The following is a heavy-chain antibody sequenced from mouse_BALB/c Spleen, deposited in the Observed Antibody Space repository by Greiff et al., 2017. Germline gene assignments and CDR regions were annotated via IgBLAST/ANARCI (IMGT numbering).Heavy chain of an antibody. Sequence: EVKLVESGGGLVQPGGSLRLSCATSGFTFTDYYMSWVRQPPGKALEWLGFIRNKANGYTTEYSASVKGRFTISRDNSQSILYLQMNTLRAEDSATYYCARDIRYAMDYWGQGTSVTVSS. J-gene: IGHJ4*01. V-gene: IGHV7-3*02. CDR3: ARDIRYAMDY. CDR2: IRNKANGYTT. CDR1: GFTFTDYY.